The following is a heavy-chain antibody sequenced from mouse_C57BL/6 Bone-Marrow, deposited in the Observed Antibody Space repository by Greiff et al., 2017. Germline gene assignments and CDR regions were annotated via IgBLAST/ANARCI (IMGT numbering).Heavy chain of an antibody. CDR1: GFNIKDYY. CDR2: IDPEDGET. CDR3: ARWLYGSSYDAWFAY. Sequence: EVKLEESGAELVKPGASVKLSCTASGFNIKDYYMHWVKQRTEQGLEWIGRIDPEDGETKYAPKFQGKATITADTSSNTAYLQLSSLTSEDTAVYYCARWLYGSSYDAWFAYWGQGTLVTVSA. J-gene: IGHJ3*01. D-gene: IGHD1-1*01. V-gene: IGHV14-2*01.